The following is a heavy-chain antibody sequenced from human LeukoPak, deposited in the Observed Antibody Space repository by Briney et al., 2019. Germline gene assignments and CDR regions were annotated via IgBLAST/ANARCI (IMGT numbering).Heavy chain of an antibody. Sequence: GGSLRLSCAASGFTFSSYTMNWVRQAPGKGLDWVSSISSSHNNTYYADSVKGRFSISRDNAKNSLFLQMNSLRAEDTAVYYCVRDRSPGYFDYWGQGTLVTVSS. D-gene: IGHD3-10*01. CDR1: GFTFSSYT. V-gene: IGHV3-21*01. CDR2: ISSSHNNT. J-gene: IGHJ4*02. CDR3: VRDRSPGYFDY.